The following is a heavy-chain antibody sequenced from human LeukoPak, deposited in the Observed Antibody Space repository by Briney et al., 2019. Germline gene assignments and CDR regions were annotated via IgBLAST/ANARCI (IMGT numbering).Heavy chain of an antibody. Sequence: PGGSLRLSCAASGFIFSSYAMSWVREAPGKGLEWGSDISGSGGDAYYADSVKGRFAISRDNSKNTPYLQMSSLRAEDTAVYFCAKTLKYSNTYLDYWGHGTLVTVSS. CDR3: AKTLKYSNTYLDY. D-gene: IGHD6-13*01. CDR2: ISGSGGDA. J-gene: IGHJ4*01. V-gene: IGHV3-23*01. CDR1: GFIFSSYA.